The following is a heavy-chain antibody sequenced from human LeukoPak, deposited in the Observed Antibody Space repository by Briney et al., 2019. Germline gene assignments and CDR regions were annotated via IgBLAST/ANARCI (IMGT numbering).Heavy chain of an antibody. CDR1: GFTFSSYW. V-gene: IGHV3-7*01. CDR2: IKQDGSEK. CDR3: AREMRKITIFGVVHDAFDI. Sequence: GGSLRLSCAASGFTFSSYWMDWVRQAPGKGLEWVANIKQDGSEKYYVDSVKGRFTISRDNAKNSLYLQMNSLRAEDTAVYYCAREMRKITIFGVVHDAFDIWGQGTMVTVSS. J-gene: IGHJ3*02. D-gene: IGHD3-3*01.